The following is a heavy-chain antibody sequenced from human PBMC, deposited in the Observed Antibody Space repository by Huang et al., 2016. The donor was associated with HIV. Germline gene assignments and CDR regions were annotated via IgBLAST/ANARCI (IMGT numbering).Heavy chain of an antibody. CDR3: ARDPKYHRIGYYRQRRGIDI. D-gene: IGHD3-22*01. CDR1: GYTFTSYG. J-gene: IGHJ3*02. V-gene: IGHV1-18*01. CDR2: ISASSGDT. Sequence: QIQLMQSGPELKQPGASVKVSCKASGYTFTSYGITWVRQATGQGPAWIGWISASSGDTEYAQKFQGRVTLTTDTSTNIVYMELRSLRSDDTAKYYCARDPKYHRIGYYRQRRGIDIWGQGTMVIVSS.